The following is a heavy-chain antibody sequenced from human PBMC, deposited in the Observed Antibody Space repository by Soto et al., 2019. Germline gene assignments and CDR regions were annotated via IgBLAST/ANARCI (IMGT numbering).Heavy chain of an antibody. CDR3: ARVNVVVVTATREFCFDC. D-gene: IGHD2-15*01. Sequence: GGSLRLSCAASGFTVSSNYMSWVRQAPGKGLEWVSVIYSGGSTYYADSVKGRFTISRDNSKNTLYLQMNSLRAEDTAVYYCARVNVVVVTATREFCFDCWGQGTLVTVSS. CDR2: IYSGGST. V-gene: IGHV3-53*01. CDR1: GFTVSSNY. J-gene: IGHJ4*02.